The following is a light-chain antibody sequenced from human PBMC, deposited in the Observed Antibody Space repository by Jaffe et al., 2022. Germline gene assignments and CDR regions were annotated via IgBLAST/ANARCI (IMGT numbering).Light chain of an antibody. CDR3: AAWDDSLNGWV. J-gene: IGLJ3*02. CDR2: NNN. CDR1: SSNIGSNA. V-gene: IGLV1-44*01. Sequence: QSVLTQPPSASGTPGQRVTISCSGSSSNIGSNAVHWYQQVPGTAPKVLMFNNNQRPSGVPDRFSGSKSGTSASLAISGLQSEDEADYYCAAWDDSLNGWVFGGGTKLTVL.